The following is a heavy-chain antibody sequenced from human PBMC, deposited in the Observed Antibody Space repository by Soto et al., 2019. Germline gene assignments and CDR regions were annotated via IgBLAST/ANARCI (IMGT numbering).Heavy chain of an antibody. J-gene: IGHJ4*02. CDR1: GFNFNNYA. Sequence: VHLLESGGGLVQPGGSLRLSCATSGFNFNNYAMSWVRQAPGERLEWVSFISSSGGTTYYADSVKGRFTISRDNSRNTVFLQMNTLGAEDTAIYYCATVMTVTGPGWGRASEYWGQGTRVTVSS. CDR2: ISSSGGTT. CDR3: ATVMTVTGPGWGRASEY. D-gene: IGHD6-19*01. V-gene: IGHV3-23*01.